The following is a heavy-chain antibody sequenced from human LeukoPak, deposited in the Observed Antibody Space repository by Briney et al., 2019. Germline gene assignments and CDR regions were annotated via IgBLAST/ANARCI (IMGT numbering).Heavy chain of an antibody. CDR1: GDSVSSNSAA. CDR2: TYYRSKWYN. V-gene: IGHV6-1*01. D-gene: IGHD6-19*01. J-gene: IGHJ4*02. Sequence: NRSQTLSLTCAISGDSVSSNSAAWNWIRQSPSGGLEWLGRTYYRSKWYNDYAVSVKSRITINPDTSKNQLSLQLNSVTPEDTAVYYCARGRAVAGTGFDYWGQGTLVTVSS. CDR3: ARGRAVAGTGFDY.